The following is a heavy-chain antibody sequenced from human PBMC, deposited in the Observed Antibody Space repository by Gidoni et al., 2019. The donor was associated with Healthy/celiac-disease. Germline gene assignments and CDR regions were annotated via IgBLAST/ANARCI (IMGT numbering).Heavy chain of an antibody. J-gene: IGHJ3*02. Sequence: EVQLLASGGGLVQPGGSLSLSCAASGFTFRSYAMSWVRQAPGKGLEWVSAISGSGGSTYYADSVKGRFTISRDNSKNTLYLQMNSLRAEDTAVYYCAKVDDYYDSSGYYLDAFDIWGQGTMVTVSS. D-gene: IGHD3-22*01. CDR1: GFTFRSYA. CDR2: ISGSGGST. CDR3: AKVDDYYDSSGYYLDAFDI. V-gene: IGHV3-23*01.